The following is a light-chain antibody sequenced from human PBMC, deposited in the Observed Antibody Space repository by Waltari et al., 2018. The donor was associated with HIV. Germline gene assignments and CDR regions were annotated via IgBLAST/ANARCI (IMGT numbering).Light chain of an antibody. Sequence: DIQMTQSPSTLSAAVGDRVTLTCRASETIGSWLAWYQQKPGKSPKLLIFEAVTLQGGVPPRFSGSGSGAEFTLTIGSLQPDDFATYYCQQYYSSRVTFGGGTKVE. J-gene: IGKJ4*01. CDR1: ETIGSW. V-gene: IGKV1-5*01. CDR3: QQYYSSRVT. CDR2: EAV.